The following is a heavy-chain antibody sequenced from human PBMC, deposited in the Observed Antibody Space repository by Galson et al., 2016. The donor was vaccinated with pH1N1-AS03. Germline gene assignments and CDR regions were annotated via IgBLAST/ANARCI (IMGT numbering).Heavy chain of an antibody. CDR2: IWSEEGNK. D-gene: IGHD1-1*01. V-gene: IGHV3-33*08. CDR3: ATNALKVRVDY. J-gene: IGHJ4*02. Sequence: SLRLSCAASGFTFSTYAMHWVRQAPGKGLEWVAIIWSEEGNKYYGDSLKGRFTISRDNSRNTLYLQMNNLRAEDTAVYYCATNALKVRVDYWGQGTLDTVSS. CDR1: GFTFSTYA.